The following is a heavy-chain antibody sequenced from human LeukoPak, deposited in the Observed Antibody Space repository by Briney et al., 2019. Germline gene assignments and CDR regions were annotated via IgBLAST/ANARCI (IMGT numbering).Heavy chain of an antibody. CDR2: IHKDGKI. D-gene: IGHD2-21*01. CDR3: ASRHCSGGDCYFAGADPFDH. CDR1: GFTFSSTY. Sequence: GGSLRLSCAASGFTFSSTYMSWVRQAPGKGLEWVSVIHKDGKIYYIDSVKGRFTISRDTSKNTLYLQMNSLRVEDTAVYYCASRHCSGGDCYFAGADPFDHWGQGTLVTVSS. J-gene: IGHJ4*02. V-gene: IGHV3-53*01.